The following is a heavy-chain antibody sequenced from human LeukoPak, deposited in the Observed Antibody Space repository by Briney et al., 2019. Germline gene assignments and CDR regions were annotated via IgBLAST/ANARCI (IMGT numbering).Heavy chain of an antibody. CDR1: GGSFRDYF. CDR2: ISHSGST. V-gene: IGHV4-34*01. J-gene: IGHJ4*02. CDR3: ARGFSH. Sequence: PSDTLSLTCVVYGGSFRDYFWSWIRQPPGRGLEWIGQISHSGSTNYNPSLKSRVTISVDTSKNQFSLKLTSVTAADTAVYYCARGFSHWGQGTLVTVSS.